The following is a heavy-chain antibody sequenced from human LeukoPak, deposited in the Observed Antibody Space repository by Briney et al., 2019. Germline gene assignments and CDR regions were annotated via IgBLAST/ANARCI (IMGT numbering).Heavy chain of an antibody. CDR2: INPNSGGT. CDR1: GYTFTGYY. V-gene: IGHV1-2*06. Sequence: ASVKVSCKASGYTFTGYYMHWVRQAPGQGLEWMGRINPNSGGTNYAQKFQGRVTMTGDTSISTAYMELSRLRSDDTAVYYCLTYCSSTSCVYDYWGQGTLVTVSS. CDR3: LTYCSSTSCVYDY. D-gene: IGHD2-2*01. J-gene: IGHJ4*02.